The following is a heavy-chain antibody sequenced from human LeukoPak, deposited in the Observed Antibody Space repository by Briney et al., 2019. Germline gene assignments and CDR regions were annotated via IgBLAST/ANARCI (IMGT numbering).Heavy chain of an antibody. Sequence: SETLSLTCAVSGVSFDDYYWSWVRQTPGKGLEWIGEINHSGYTNDNPSLKSRVTLSIDTSRRQFSLNLRSVTVADAGTYYCTRMTTGHDYWGQGTLVTVSS. CDR3: TRMTTGHDY. CDR2: INHSGYT. D-gene: IGHD4-17*01. J-gene: IGHJ4*02. V-gene: IGHV4-34*01. CDR1: GVSFDDYY.